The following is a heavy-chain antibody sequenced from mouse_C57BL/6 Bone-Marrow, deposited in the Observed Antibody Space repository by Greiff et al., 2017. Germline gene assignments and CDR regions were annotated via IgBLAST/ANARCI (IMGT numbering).Heavy chain of an antibody. J-gene: IGHJ1*03. CDR3: ARPYYSNYWYFDV. CDR2: IYPGSGST. Sequence: QVQLQQPVAELVKPGASVKMSCKASGYTFTSYWITWVKQRPGQGLEWIGEIYPGSGSTNYNEKFKSKATLTVDTSSSTAYMQLSSLTSEDSAVYYCARPYYSNYWYFDVWGTGTTVTVSS. D-gene: IGHD2-5*01. V-gene: IGHV1-55*01. CDR1: GYTFTSYW.